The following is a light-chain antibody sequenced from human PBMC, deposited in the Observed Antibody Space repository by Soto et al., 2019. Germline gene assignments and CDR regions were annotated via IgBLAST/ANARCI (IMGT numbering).Light chain of an antibody. CDR3: QEYCSSTMYT. CDR1: QSVNSNY. CDR2: GAS. V-gene: IGKV3-20*01. Sequence: IVLTQSPGTLSLSPGERATLSCRASQSVNSNYLAWYQQKSGQAPRLLIYGASSRATGIPDRFSGRGSGTHFTLTIIRLEPEDFAVYYCQEYCSSTMYTFGQGTKLEIK. J-gene: IGKJ2*01.